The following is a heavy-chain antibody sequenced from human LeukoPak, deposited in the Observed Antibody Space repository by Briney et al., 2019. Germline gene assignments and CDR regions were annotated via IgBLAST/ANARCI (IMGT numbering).Heavy chain of an antibody. CDR3: AKDRDGYNSYY. J-gene: IGHJ4*02. D-gene: IGHD5-24*01. V-gene: IGHV3-23*01. CDR1: GFTFSSYA. CDR2: ISGSGGST. Sequence: GGSLRLSCAASGFTFSSYAMSWVRQAPGKGLEWVSAISGSGGSTYYPDSVKGRFTISRDNSKNTLYLQMNSLRAEDTAVYYCAKDRDGYNSYYWGQGTLVTVSS.